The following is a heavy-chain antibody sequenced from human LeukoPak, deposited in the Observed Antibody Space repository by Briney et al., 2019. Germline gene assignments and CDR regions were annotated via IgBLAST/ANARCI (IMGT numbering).Heavy chain of an antibody. V-gene: IGHV4-59*01. CDR3: ARYSSSSGPTYYFDY. J-gene: IGHJ4*02. Sequence: SETLSLTCTVSGGSISSYYWSWIRQPPGKGLEWIGYIYYSGSTNYNPSLKSRVTISVDTSKNQFSLKLSSVTAADTAAYYCARYSSSSGPTYYFDYWGQGTLVTVSS. D-gene: IGHD6-6*01. CDR2: IYYSGST. CDR1: GGSISSYY.